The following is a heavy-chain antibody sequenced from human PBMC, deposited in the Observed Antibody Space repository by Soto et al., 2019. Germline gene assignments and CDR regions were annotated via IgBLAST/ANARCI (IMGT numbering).Heavy chain of an antibody. CDR1: GFTFSSYW. CDR2: IKQDGSEK. D-gene: IGHD2-2*01. J-gene: IGHJ6*03. V-gene: IGHV3-7*01. Sequence: ESGGGLVQPGGSLRLSCAASGFTFSSYWMSWVRQAPGKGLEWVANIKQDGSEKYYVDSVKGRFTISRDNAKNSLYLQMNSLRAEDTAVYYCARDPRYCSSTSCYGYYYYYYMDVWGKGTTVTVSS. CDR3: ARDPRYCSSTSCYGYYYYYYMDV.